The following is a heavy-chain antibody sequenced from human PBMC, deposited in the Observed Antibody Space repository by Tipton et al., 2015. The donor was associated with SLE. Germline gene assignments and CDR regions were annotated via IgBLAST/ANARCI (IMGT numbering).Heavy chain of an antibody. V-gene: IGHV3-30*03. Sequence: SLRLSCEASGFSFSSFDMHWVRQAPGKGLEWVAVISLDGSNKYYADSVKGRFTISRDNAKNSLYLQMNSLRAEDTAVYYCARDPHPLTGYYPDFDYWGQGTLVTVSS. CDR3: ARDPHPLTGYYPDFDY. CDR1: GFSFSSFD. CDR2: ISLDGSNK. J-gene: IGHJ4*02. D-gene: IGHD3-9*01.